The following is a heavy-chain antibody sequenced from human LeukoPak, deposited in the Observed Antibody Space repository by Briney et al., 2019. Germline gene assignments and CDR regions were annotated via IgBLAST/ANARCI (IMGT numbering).Heavy chain of an antibody. CDR1: GGSISSYY. Sequence: SETLSLTCTVSGGSISSYYWSWIRQPPGKGLEWIGYIYYSGSTNYNPSLKSRVTISVDTSKNQFSLKLSSVTAADTAVYYCARMGAAAGGYYYYYGMDVWGKGTTVTVSS. D-gene: IGHD6-13*01. V-gene: IGHV4-59*01. J-gene: IGHJ6*04. CDR3: ARMGAAAGGYYYYYGMDV. CDR2: IYYSGST.